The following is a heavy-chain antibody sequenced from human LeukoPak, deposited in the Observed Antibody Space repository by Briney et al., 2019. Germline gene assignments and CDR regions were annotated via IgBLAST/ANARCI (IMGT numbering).Heavy chain of an antibody. CDR3: VREYGDYFGYFDL. Sequence: SETLSLTCTVSGASINTYYWNWIRQPPGKGLEWIGFISYSGTTNYNPSVKSRLTISADTSKNQFSLILTSVTAADTAVYYCVREYGDYFGYFDLWGRGTLVTVSS. D-gene: IGHD4-17*01. J-gene: IGHJ2*01. V-gene: IGHV4-59*01. CDR1: GASINTYY. CDR2: ISYSGTT.